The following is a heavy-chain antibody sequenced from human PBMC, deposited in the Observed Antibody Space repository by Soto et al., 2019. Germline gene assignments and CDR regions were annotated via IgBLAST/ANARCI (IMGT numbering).Heavy chain of an antibody. V-gene: IGHV1-18*01. CDR3: ASSDFRRYSYGGDALDI. CDR2: ISAYNGNT. CDR1: GYTFTSYG. D-gene: IGHD5-18*01. Sequence: EASVKVSCKASGYTFTSYGISWVRQAPGQGLEWMGWISAYNGNTNYAQKLQGRATMTTDTSTSTAYMELRSLRSDDTAVYYCASSDFRRYSYGGDALDIGGEGTMVT. J-gene: IGHJ3*02.